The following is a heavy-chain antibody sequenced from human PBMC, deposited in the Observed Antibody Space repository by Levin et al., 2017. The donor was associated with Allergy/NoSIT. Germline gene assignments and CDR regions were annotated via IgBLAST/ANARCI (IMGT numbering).Heavy chain of an antibody. V-gene: IGHV1-69*13. CDR2: IIPIFGTA. CDR1: GGTFSSYA. J-gene: IGHJ4*02. Sequence: RASVKVSCKASGGTFSSYAISWVRQAPGQGLEWMGGIIPIFGTANYAQKFQGRVTITADESTSTAYMELSSLRSEDTAVYYCARGGWEVTGGFDYWGQGTLVTVSS. CDR3: ARGGWEVTGGFDY. D-gene: IGHD2-8*02.